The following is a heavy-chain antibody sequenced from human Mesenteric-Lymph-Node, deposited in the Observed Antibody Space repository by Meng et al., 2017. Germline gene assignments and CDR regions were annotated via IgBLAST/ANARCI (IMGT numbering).Heavy chain of an antibody. D-gene: IGHD4-17*01. Sequence: SETLSLTCTVSGYSISSGYYWGWIRQPPGKGLEWIGSIYHSGSTYYNPSLKSRVTISVDTSKNQFSLKLSAVTAADTAVYYCARVDYGDPGRAGDYWGQGTLVTVSS. CDR3: ARVDYGDPGRAGDY. CDR1: GYSISSGYY. J-gene: IGHJ4*02. CDR2: IYHSGST. V-gene: IGHV4-38-2*02.